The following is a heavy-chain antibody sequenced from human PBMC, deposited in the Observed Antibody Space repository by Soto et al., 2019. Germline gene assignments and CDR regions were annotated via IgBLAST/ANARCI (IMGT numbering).Heavy chain of an antibody. CDR1: GFTFGAYA. CDR2: ISTSGETT. V-gene: IGHV3-23*01. CDR3: AKDQYGSGYYGRFDL. D-gene: IGHD4-17*01. Sequence: EVQLLESGGGFIQPGGSLRLSCAASGFTFGAYAMNWVRRAPGKGLEWVSSISTSGETTYYADSVKGRFTISRDNSYNTLFLQMDSLRVDDAAIYYCAKDQYGSGYYGRFDLWGQGSLVTVSS. J-gene: IGHJ4*02.